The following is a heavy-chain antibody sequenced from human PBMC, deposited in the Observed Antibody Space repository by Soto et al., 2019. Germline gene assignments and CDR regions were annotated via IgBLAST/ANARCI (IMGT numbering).Heavy chain of an antibody. D-gene: IGHD1-26*01. J-gene: IGHJ4*02. CDR1: GYSISSSNW. CDR3: ATREIQGPIDY. Sequence: QVQLQESGPGLVKPSDTLSLTCAVSGYSISSSNWWGWIRQPPRKGLEWIGYIYYSGTTYYNPSLKSRVTMSVDTSKNQFSLKLTSVTAVDTAVYYCATREIQGPIDYWGQGTLVTVSS. CDR2: IYYSGTT. V-gene: IGHV4-28*01.